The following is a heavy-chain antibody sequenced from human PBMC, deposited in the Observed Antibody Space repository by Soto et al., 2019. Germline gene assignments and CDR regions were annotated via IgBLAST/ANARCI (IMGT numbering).Heavy chain of an antibody. CDR2: IKTKTNGATT. CDR1: GFSFSNAW. V-gene: IGHV3-15*01. J-gene: IGHJ4*02. Sequence: QLLESGGGLVKPGGSLRLSCTASGFSFSNAWMSWVRQAPGKGLEGVGRIKTKTNGATTDYAAPVQGRFSISRDDSKNTLFLQMDSLQTEDTAVYYCTTTSIGLYFDHWGQGTLVTVSS. CDR3: TTTSIGLYFDH. D-gene: IGHD3-3*01.